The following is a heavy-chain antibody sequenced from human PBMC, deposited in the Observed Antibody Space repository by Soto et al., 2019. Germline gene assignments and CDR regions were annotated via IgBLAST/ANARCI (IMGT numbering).Heavy chain of an antibody. CDR1: GDSITSGGYY. CDR2: IYGSGGSGSA. Sequence: SETLSLTXTVTGDSITSGGYYWSWIRQHPGKGLEWLGYIYGSGGSGSALYNPSLKSRITLSVDTSKAQFSLNLSSVTVADTALYCCARKQAGYFPGIGYWGQGTLVTVSS. V-gene: IGHV4-31*02. CDR3: ARKQAGYFPGIGY. D-gene: IGHD2-15*01. J-gene: IGHJ4*02.